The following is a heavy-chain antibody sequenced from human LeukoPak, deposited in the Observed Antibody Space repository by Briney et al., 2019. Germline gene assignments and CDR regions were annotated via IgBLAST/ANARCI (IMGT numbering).Heavy chain of an antibody. V-gene: IGHV3-23*01. CDR3: ANEIRPNDY. CDR2: ISGSGSST. D-gene: IGHD4-17*01. J-gene: IGHJ4*02. Sequence: GGSLRLSCAASGFTFTSYAMNWVRQAPGKGLEWVSTISGSGSSTYYVDSVKGRFTISRDNSKNTLYLQMNSLRAEDTAVYYCANEIRPNDYWGQGTQVTVPS. CDR1: GFTFTSYA.